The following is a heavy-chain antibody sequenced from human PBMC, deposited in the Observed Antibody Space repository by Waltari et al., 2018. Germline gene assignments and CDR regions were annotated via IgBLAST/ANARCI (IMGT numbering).Heavy chain of an antibody. CDR1: GFTFRYYG. CDR2: IKQDGSDI. D-gene: IGHD3-10*01. J-gene: IGHJ4*02. CDR3: ARDVGNVGGNY. V-gene: IGHV3-7*01. Sequence: EVQLVESGGGLVQPGGSLRLSCVASGFTFRYYGKRWARQAPGKGLEWVANIKQDGSDIYYADSVKGRFTISRDNAKNSLYLQMNSLRAEDAAVYYCARDVGNVGGNYWGQGTLVTVSS.